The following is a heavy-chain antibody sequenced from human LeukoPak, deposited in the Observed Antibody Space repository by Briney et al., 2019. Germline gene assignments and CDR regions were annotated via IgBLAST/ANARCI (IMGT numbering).Heavy chain of an antibody. J-gene: IGHJ6*03. CDR2: IHYSGST. CDR1: GGSISSYY. D-gene: IGHD4-17*01. CDR3: ARNGAYYYYYMDV. V-gene: IGHV4-59*01. Sequence: PSETLSLTCTVSGGSISSYYWSWIRQPPGKGLEWIGYIHYSGSTNYNPSLKSRVTISVDTSKKQFSLKLSSVTAADTAVYFCARNGAYYYYYMDVWGKGATVTVSS.